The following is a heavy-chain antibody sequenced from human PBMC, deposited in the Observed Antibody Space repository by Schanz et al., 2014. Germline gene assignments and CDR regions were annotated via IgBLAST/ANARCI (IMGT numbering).Heavy chain of an antibody. J-gene: IGHJ6*02. D-gene: IGHD1-1*01. CDR2: IYYRGST. Sequence: QVQLQESGPGLVKPSQTLSLTCAVSGGSISSGGSSWNWIRQPPGKGLEWIVYIYYRGSTYYNPSLKSRVTISVDTSKNQFSLKLSSVTAADTAVYYCARGGRTTYNYYYGMDVWGQGTTVTVSS. CDR3: ARGGRTTYNYYYGMDV. CDR1: GGSISSGGSS. V-gene: IGHV4-30-4*07.